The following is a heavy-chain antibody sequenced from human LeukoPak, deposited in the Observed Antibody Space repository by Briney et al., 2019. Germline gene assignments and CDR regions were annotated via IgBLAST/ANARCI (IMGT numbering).Heavy chain of an antibody. D-gene: IGHD3-9*01. CDR1: GYTFTSYG. J-gene: IGHJ4*02. CDR3: ARLLRHLAWYFDY. CDR2: ISAYNGNT. Sequence: HWASVKVSCKASGYTFTSYGISWVRQAPGQGLEWMGWISAYNGNTNYAHTLQSRVTITTDTSTSTAYMDLRSLRSDATALYYCARLLRHLAWYFDYWGQGTLVTVSS. V-gene: IGHV1-18*04.